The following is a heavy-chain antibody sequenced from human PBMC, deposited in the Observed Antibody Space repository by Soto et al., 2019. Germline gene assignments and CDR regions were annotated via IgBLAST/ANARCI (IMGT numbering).Heavy chain of an antibody. D-gene: IGHD3-10*01. V-gene: IGHV3-23*01. Sequence: LRLSCAASGFTFSVHFMSWVRQAPGKGLEWVSGISTFGDTTYYADSVKGRFTISRDNSKNTLYLQLNNLIAEDTAVYYCAKYGQQIPFDYWGQGSPVTVSS. J-gene: IGHJ4*02. CDR3: AKYGQQIPFDY. CDR2: ISTFGDTT. CDR1: GFTFSVHF.